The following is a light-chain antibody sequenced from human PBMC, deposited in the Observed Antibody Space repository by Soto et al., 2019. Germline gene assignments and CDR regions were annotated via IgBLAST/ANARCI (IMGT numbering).Light chain of an antibody. V-gene: IGKV3-11*01. CDR1: QTVSSS. Sequence: EIVLTQSPATLSLSPGERATLSCRASQTVSSSLAWYQQKPGQAPRLLIYEVSNRATGIPARFSGSGSGAEFTLTINTLQPEDFAVYYCQQYYQWPSYTFGQGTKVDI. J-gene: IGKJ2*01. CDR2: EVS. CDR3: QQYYQWPSYT.